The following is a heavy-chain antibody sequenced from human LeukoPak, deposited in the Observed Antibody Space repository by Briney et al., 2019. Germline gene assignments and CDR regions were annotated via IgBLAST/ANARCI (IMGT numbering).Heavy chain of an antibody. CDR1: GFTFSSYA. CDR2: ISYDGSNK. J-gene: IGHJ4*02. D-gene: IGHD4-17*01. Sequence: GGSLRLSCAASGFTFSSYAMHWVRQAPGKGLEWVAVISYDGSNKYYADSVKGRFTISRDNSKNTLYLQMNSLRAEDTAVYYCASEYGDYGSDYWGQGTLVTVSS. V-gene: IGHV3-30*01. CDR3: ASEYGDYGSDY.